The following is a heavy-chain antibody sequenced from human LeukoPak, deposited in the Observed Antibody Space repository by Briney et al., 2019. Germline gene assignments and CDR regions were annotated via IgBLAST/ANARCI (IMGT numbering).Heavy chain of an antibody. Sequence: SETLSLTCAVYGVSFSGYYWSWIRQPPGKGLEWIGEINHSGSTNYNPSLKSRVTISVDTSKNQFSLKLSSVTAADTAVYYCARPQRYSNYALDYWGQGTLVTVSS. CDR3: ARPQRYSNYALDY. CDR2: INHSGST. J-gene: IGHJ4*02. V-gene: IGHV4-34*01. CDR1: GVSFSGYY. D-gene: IGHD4-11*01.